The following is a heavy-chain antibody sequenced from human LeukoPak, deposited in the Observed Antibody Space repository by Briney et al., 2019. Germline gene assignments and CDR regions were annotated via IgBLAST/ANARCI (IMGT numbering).Heavy chain of an antibody. CDR2: ISYDGSNK. V-gene: IGHV3-30*01. Sequence: PGGSLRLSCAASGFTFSSYAMHWVRQAPGKGPEWVAVISYDGSNKYYADSVKGRFTISRDNSKNTLYLQMNSLRAEDTAVYYCAREFTGFDYWGQGTLVTVSS. J-gene: IGHJ4*02. CDR3: AREFTGFDY. D-gene: IGHD2-8*02. CDR1: GFTFSSYA.